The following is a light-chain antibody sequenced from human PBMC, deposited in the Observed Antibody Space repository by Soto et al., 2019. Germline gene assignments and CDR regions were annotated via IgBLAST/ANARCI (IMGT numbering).Light chain of an antibody. Sequence: EIVLAQSPGTLSLSPGERATLSCRASQSVGNNYLAWYQQKPGQAPRLLIYVASSRATGIPDRFSGSGSGTDFTLTISKLEPEDFTVYYCQQYGSSLLYTFGQGTRLEIK. CDR3: QQYGSSLLYT. J-gene: IGKJ2*01. V-gene: IGKV3-20*01. CDR2: VAS. CDR1: QSVGNNY.